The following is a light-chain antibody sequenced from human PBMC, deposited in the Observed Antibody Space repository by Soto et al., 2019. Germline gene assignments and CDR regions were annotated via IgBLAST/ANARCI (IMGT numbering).Light chain of an antibody. CDR1: HSVSSSY. Sequence: EIVLTQSPGTLSLSPGERATLSCRASHSVSSSYLAWYQQKPGQPPRLLIYGASSRATGIPDRFSGSGAGTDFTLTISSLEPEDFAVYYCQQYGSSPPITFGQGTRLEIK. CDR2: GAS. CDR3: QQYGSSPPIT. V-gene: IGKV3-20*01. J-gene: IGKJ5*01.